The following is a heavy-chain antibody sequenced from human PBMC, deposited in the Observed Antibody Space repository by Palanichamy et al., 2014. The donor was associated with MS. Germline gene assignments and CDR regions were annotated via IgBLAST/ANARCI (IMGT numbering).Heavy chain of an antibody. CDR2: IYYSGST. D-gene: IGHD3-22*01. CDR1: WLHQQWWLL. Sequence: QVQLQESGPGLVKPSQTPVPHLHCLWWLHQQWWLLLELDPPAPRKGLEWIGYIYYSGSTYYNPSLKSRVTISVDTSKNQFSLKLSSVTAADTAVYYCARAGYYDSSGTRRFDPWGQGTLVTVSS. CDR3: ARAGYYDSSGTRRFDP. J-gene: IGHJ5*02. V-gene: IGHV4-31*03.